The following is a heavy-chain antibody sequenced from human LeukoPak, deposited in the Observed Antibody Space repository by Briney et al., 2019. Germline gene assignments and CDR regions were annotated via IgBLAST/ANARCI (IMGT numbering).Heavy chain of an antibody. V-gene: IGHV4-34*01. CDR3: ARITIFPPVYYYYGMDV. Sequence: SETLSLTCAVYGGSFSGYYWSWIRQPPGKGLEWIGEIYHSGSTNYNPSLKSRVTISVDTSKSQFSLRLSSVTAADTAVYYCARITIFPPVYYYYGMDVWGQGTTVTVSS. CDR2: IYHSGST. D-gene: IGHD3-9*01. J-gene: IGHJ6*02. CDR1: GGSFSGYY.